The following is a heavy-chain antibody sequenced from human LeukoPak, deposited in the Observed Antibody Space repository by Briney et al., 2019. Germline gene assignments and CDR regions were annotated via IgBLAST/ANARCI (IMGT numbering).Heavy chain of an antibody. CDR1: GYTFTGYY. V-gene: IGHV1-2*02. J-gene: IGHJ4*02. D-gene: IGHD3-3*01. CDR3: AKGGITIFGVVTLDY. Sequence: GASVKVSCTASGYTFTGYYMHWVRQAPGQGLEWMGWINPNSGGTNYAQKFQGRVTMTRDTSISTAYMELSRLRSDDTAVYYCAKGGITIFGVVTLDYWGQGTLVTVSS. CDR2: INPNSGGT.